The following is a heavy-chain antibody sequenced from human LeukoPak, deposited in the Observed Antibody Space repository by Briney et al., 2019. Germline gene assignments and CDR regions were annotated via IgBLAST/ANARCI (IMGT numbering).Heavy chain of an antibody. CDR1: AFTLSSYY. Sequence: GGSLRLSCAASAFTLSSYYMHWVRQAPGKGLEWVAVISYDGSNKYYADSVKGRFTISRDNSKNTLYLQMNSLRAEDTAVYYCAKDRNGDYWGQGTLVTVSS. J-gene: IGHJ4*02. CDR2: ISYDGSNK. V-gene: IGHV3-30*18. CDR3: AKDRNGDY.